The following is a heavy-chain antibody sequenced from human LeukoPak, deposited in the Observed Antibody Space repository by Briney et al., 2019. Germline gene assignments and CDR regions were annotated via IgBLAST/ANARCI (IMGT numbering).Heavy chain of an antibody. CDR2: TGTAGGT. CDR1: GFTFSDYD. CDR3: ARGRGEMYDY. J-gene: IGHJ4*02. D-gene: IGHD3-16*01. V-gene: IGHV3-13*01. Sequence: GGSLRLSCAASGFTFSDYDMHWVRQPIGKGLEWVSATGTAGGTYYPGSVRGRFIASRENVENSLYLHMNSLRVEDTAVYYCARGRGEMYDYWGQGTLVTVSS.